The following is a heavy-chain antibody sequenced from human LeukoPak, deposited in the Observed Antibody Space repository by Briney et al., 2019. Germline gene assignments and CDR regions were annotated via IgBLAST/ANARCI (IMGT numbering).Heavy chain of an antibody. Sequence: PSETLSLTCAVYGGSFSGYYWSWIRQPPAKGLEWIGEINHSGSTNYNPSLKSRVTISVDTSKNQFSLKLTSVTAADTAVYYCARFLGPDGSSWYPIDYWGQGTLVTVSS. V-gene: IGHV4-34*01. D-gene: IGHD6-13*01. CDR1: GGSFSGYY. CDR2: INHSGST. CDR3: ARFLGPDGSSWYPIDY. J-gene: IGHJ4*02.